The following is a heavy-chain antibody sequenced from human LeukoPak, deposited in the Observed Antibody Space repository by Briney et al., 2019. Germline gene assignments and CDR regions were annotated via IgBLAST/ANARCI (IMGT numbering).Heavy chain of an antibody. D-gene: IGHD3-10*01. CDR2: ISGGGTDT. CDR3: AKGLYHYYGSGSYTLDY. J-gene: IGHJ4*02. CDR1: GFTFSSYA. V-gene: IGHV3-23*01. Sequence: GGSLRLSCAASGFTFSSYAMSWVRQAAGKGLEWVSAISGGGTDTYYADSVKGRFTISRDNSKNTLYLQMNSLRAEDTAVYYCAKGLYHYYGSGSYTLDYWGQGTQVTVSS.